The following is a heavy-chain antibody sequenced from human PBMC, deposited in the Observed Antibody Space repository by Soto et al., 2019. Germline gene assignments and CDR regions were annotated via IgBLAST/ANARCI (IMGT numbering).Heavy chain of an antibody. CDR3: ARDGDNSRGFDY. V-gene: IGHV3-33*01. D-gene: IGHD1-20*01. CDR1: GFIFSNYV. J-gene: IGHJ4*02. Sequence: QVQLVASGGGVVQPGRSLRLSCAASGFIFSNYVMHWVRQAPGKGLEWVALIRYDGTTAYSADSVKGRFTISRDNSKKVLYLKMNSLREEDTAVYYCARDGDNSRGFDYWGRVTLVTVSS. CDR2: IRYDGTTA.